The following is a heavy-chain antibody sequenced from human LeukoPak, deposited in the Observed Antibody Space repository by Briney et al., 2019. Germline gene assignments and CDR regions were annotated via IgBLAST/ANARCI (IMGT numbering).Heavy chain of an antibody. V-gene: IGHV4-4*07. CDR3: ARDRTAGYCSGGSCYDAFDI. CDR1: GGSISSYY. D-gene: IGHD2-15*01. J-gene: IGHJ3*02. CDR2: IYTSGST. Sequence: SETLSLTCTVSGGSISSYYWSWIRQPAGKGLEWIGHIYTSGSTNYNPSLKSRVTMSVDTSKNQFSLKLSSVTAADTAVYYCARDRTAGYCSGGSCYDAFDIWGQGTMVTVSS.